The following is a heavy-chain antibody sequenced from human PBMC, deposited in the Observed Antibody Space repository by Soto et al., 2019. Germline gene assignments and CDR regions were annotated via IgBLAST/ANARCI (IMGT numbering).Heavy chain of an antibody. Sequence: GGSLRLSCAASGFTFSSYAMSWVRQAPGKGLEWVSAISGSGGSTYYADSVKGRFTISRDNSKNTLYLQMNSLRAEDTVVYYCAKDRMVRGVIMDAFDIWGQGTMVTVSS. J-gene: IGHJ3*02. D-gene: IGHD3-10*01. CDR2: ISGSGGST. CDR1: GFTFSSYA. V-gene: IGHV3-23*01. CDR3: AKDRMVRGVIMDAFDI.